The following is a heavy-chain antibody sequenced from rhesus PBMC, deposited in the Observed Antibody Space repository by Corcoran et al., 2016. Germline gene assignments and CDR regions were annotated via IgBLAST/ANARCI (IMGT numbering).Heavy chain of an antibody. Sequence: EVQLVQSGAEVKKPGASVKISCKASGYTFTDYYLHWVRQAPGKGLEWMRRVDPEDGEKIHAQKFQDRVTITADTSTDTAYMELSSLRSEDTAVYYCATGGSKSLDYWGQGVLVTVSS. V-gene: IGHV1-111*02. CDR3: ATGGSKSLDY. CDR2: VDPEDGEK. CDR1: GYTFTDYY. J-gene: IGHJ4*01. D-gene: IGHD4-23*01.